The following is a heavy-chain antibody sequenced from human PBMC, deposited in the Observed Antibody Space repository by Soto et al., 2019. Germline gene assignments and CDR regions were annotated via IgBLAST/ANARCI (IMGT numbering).Heavy chain of an antibody. V-gene: IGHV4-39*01. Sequence: PAETLSRTFTVSGSSINSSGYYWGWIRQPPVKVLEWIGSMFYGVSTYYNPSLKSRVTVSVDTSKNKFSLNLRSVTAADTAVYYCARLPSRHLLYYWGQGTLVTVSS. CDR1: GSSINSSGYY. D-gene: IGHD3-3*02. CDR2: MFYGVST. J-gene: IGHJ4*01. CDR3: ARLPSRHLLYY.